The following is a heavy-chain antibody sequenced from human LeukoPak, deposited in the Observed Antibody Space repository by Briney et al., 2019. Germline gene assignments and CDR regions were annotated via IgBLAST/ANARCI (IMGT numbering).Heavy chain of an antibody. V-gene: IGHV3-30*02. CDR2: IRYDGSNK. Sequence: GGSLRLSCAASGFTFSSYGMHWVRQAPGKGLEWVAFIRYDGSNKYYADSVKGRFTISRDNSKNTLYLQMNSLRAEDTAVYYCARGVPSGSPGWFAPWGQGTLVTVSS. D-gene: IGHD1-26*01. CDR3: ARGVPSGSPGWFAP. J-gene: IGHJ5*02. CDR1: GFTFSSYG.